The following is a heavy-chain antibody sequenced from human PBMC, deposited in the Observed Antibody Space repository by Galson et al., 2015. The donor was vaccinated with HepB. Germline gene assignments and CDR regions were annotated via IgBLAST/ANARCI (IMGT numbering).Heavy chain of an antibody. D-gene: IGHD3-3*01. CDR1: GGTFSSYA. Sequence: SVKVSCKASGGTFSSYAISWVRQAPGQGLEWMGGIIPIFGTANYAQKFQGRVTITADESTSTAYMELSSLRSEDTAVYYCARADLSLRFYYYGMDVWGQGTTVTVSS. V-gene: IGHV1-69*13. J-gene: IGHJ6*02. CDR2: IIPIFGTA. CDR3: ARADLSLRFYYYGMDV.